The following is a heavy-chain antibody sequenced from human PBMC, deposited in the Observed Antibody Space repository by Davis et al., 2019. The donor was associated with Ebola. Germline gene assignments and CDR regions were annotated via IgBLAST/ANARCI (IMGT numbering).Heavy chain of an antibody. CDR1: GFTFSRHS. V-gene: IGHV3-48*02. J-gene: IGHJ2*01. D-gene: IGHD5-24*01. Sequence: PGGSLRLSCGASGFTFSRHSMNWVRQAPGKGQEWIAFISSGGHETYYADSVRGRFTISRDNAKNLLYLQLNSLRDEDTALYYCAKDAEDGSGNWFFDFRGRGALVTVSS. CDR3: AKDAEDGSGNWFFDF. CDR2: ISSGGHET.